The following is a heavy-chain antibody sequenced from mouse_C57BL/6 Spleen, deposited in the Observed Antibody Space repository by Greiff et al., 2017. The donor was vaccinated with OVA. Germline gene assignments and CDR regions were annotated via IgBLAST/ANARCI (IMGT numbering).Heavy chain of an antibody. V-gene: IGHV1-69*02. CDR3: ASHSSGTYFDY. D-gene: IGHD3-2*02. CDR1: GYTFTSYW. J-gene: IGHJ2*01. CDR2: IDPSDSYT. Sequence: VQLQQPGAELVKPGASVKLSCKASGYTFTSYWMHWVKQRPGRGLEWIGRIDPSDSYTNYNQKFKGKATLTVDTSSSTAYMQRSSLTSEDSAVYYCASHSSGTYFDYWGQGTTLTVSS.